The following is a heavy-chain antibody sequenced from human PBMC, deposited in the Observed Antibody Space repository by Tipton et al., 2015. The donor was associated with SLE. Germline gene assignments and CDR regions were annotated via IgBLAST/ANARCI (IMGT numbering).Heavy chain of an antibody. J-gene: IGHJ4*02. CDR1: GGSFSGYY. V-gene: IGHV4-34*01. D-gene: IGHD6-19*01. CDR3: ARQDSSGPDY. CDR2: INHSGST. Sequence: TLSLTCAVYGGSFSGYYWSWIRQPPGKGLEWIGEINHSGSTNYNPFLKSRVTISVDTSKNQFSLKLSSVTAADTAVYYCARQDSSGPDYWGQGTLVTVSS.